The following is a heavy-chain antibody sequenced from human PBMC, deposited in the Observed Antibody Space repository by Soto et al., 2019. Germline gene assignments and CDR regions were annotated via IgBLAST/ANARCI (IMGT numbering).Heavy chain of an antibody. V-gene: IGHV4-39*01. CDR1: GGSISSSSYY. J-gene: IGHJ5*02. CDR2: IYYSGST. CDR3: ARRHYGSGSYYNVFDP. Sequence: QLQLQESGPGLLKPSETLSLTCTVSGGSISSSSYYWGWIRQPPGKGLEWIGSIYYSGSTYYNPSLKSRVTISVDTSKNQFSLKLSSVTAADTAVYYCARRHYGSGSYYNVFDPWGQGTLVTVSS. D-gene: IGHD3-10*01.